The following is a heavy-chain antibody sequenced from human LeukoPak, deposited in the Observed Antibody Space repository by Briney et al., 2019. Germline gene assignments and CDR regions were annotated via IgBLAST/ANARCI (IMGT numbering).Heavy chain of an antibody. CDR1: GGSISSYY. CDR2: IYYSGST. J-gene: IGHJ6*02. V-gene: IGHV4-59*01. Sequence: PSETLSLTCTVSGGSISSYYWSWLRQPPGKGLEWIGYIYYSGSTNYNPSLKSRVTISVDTSKNQFSLKLSSVTAADTAVYYCARGRAYYYDSSGYYYEYYGMDVWGQGTTVTVSS. CDR3: ARGRAYYYDSSGYYYEYYGMDV. D-gene: IGHD3-22*01.